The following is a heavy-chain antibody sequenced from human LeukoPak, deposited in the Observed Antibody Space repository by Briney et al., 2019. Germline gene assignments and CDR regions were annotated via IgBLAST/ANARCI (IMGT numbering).Heavy chain of an antibody. D-gene: IGHD3-10*01. J-gene: IGHJ4*02. Sequence: GGSLRLSCAASGFTFSTYSMNWVRQAPGKGLEWVSYISGTRSTIYAESVKGRFTISRDNAKNSVYLQMNSLRAEDTAMYYCARDRANYYFDYWGQGTLVTVSS. CDR2: ISGTRSTI. CDR3: ARDRANYYFDY. V-gene: IGHV3-48*01. CDR1: GFTFSTYS.